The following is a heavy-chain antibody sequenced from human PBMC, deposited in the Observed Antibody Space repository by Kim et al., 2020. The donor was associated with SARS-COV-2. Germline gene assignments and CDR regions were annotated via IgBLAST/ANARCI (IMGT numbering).Heavy chain of an antibody. CDR3: AKDRPGSYQPHDAFDI. Sequence: SVKGRFTISRDHSKNTLYLTMNSLRAEDTAVYYCAKDRPGSYQPHDAFDIWGQGTMVTVSS. J-gene: IGHJ3*02. V-gene: IGHV3-23*01. D-gene: IGHD2-2*01.